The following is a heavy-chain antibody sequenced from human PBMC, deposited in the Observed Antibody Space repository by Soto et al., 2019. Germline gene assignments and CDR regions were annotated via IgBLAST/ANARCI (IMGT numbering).Heavy chain of an antibody. J-gene: IGHJ4*02. CDR3: VKGGTSVSSAGFDF. Sequence: TVGSLRLSCSASGFDFSRYSMHLVRQAPGKGLEFVSVIRNNGVSTYYADSVKGRFTISRDNSKNTLSLQMRSLRPEDTAVYYCVKGGTSVSSAGFDFWGLGTLVTVSS. D-gene: IGHD3-22*01. CDR1: GFDFSRYS. V-gene: IGHV3-64D*06. CDR2: IRNNGVST.